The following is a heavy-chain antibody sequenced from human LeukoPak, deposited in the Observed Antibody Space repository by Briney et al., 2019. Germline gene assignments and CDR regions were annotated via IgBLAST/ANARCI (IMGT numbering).Heavy chain of an antibody. CDR1: GFTFSGYS. CDR3: VREVSEGFDS. Sequence: PGGSLRLSCTASGFTFSGYSMNWIRQAPGKGLEWVSSFGTRSTSVYHAGSVKGRFAISRDNAKNSLYLQMNSLRAEDTALYYCVREVSEGFDSWGQGTLVTVSS. V-gene: IGHV3-21*01. J-gene: IGHJ4*02. D-gene: IGHD3-22*01. CDR2: FGTRSTSV.